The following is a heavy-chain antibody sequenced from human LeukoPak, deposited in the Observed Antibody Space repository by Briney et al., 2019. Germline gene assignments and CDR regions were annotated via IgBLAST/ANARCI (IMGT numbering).Heavy chain of an antibody. CDR3: ARRGSGIAAAFDY. Sequence: GGSLRLSCAASGFIVSSNYMNWVRQAPGKGLEWVSVIYSGGSTYYADSVKGRFTISRDNSKNTLYLQMNSLRAEDTAVYYCARRGSGIAAAFDYWGQGTLVTVSS. CDR1: GFIVSSNY. J-gene: IGHJ4*02. V-gene: IGHV3-53*01. CDR2: IYSGGST. D-gene: IGHD6-13*01.